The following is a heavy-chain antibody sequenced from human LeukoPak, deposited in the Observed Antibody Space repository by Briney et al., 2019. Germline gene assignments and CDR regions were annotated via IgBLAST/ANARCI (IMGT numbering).Heavy chain of an antibody. J-gene: IGHJ6*02. CDR1: GFTFSTYS. Sequence: GGSLRLSCAASGFTFSTYSINWVRQAPGKGLEWVAVISYDGSNKYYADSVKGRFTISRDNSKNTLYLQMNSLRAEDTAVYYCARDRATGDYYYYYGMDVWGQGTTVTVSS. V-gene: IGHV3-30*03. CDR3: ARDRATGDYYYYYGMDV. D-gene: IGHD1-26*01. CDR2: ISYDGSNK.